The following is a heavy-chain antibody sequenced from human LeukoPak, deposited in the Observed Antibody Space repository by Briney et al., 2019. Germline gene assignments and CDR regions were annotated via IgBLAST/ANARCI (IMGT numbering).Heavy chain of an antibody. J-gene: IGHJ4*02. V-gene: IGHV3-23*01. CDR2: ISGTGGST. Sequence: PGGSLRLSCAASGFTFSSYAMSWVRQAPGKGLEWVSAISGTGGSTYYADSVKGRFTISRDNSKNTLYLQMNSLRAEDTAVHYCAKGRGVSSGSFNYWGQGTLVTVSS. CDR1: GFTFSSYA. D-gene: IGHD1-26*01. CDR3: AKGRGVSSGSFNY.